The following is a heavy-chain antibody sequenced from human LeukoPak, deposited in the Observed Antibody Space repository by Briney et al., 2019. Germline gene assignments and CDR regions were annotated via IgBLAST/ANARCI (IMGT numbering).Heavy chain of an antibody. CDR2: LSYSGST. CDR1: GGSISSYY. D-gene: IGHD6-13*01. J-gene: IGHJ5*02. Sequence: SETLSLTCTVSGGSISSYYWSWIRRPPGKGLEWIGYLSYSGSTNYNPSLKSRVTISVDTSKNQLSLKLSSVTAADTAVYYCARGPDSSSWYGGFDPWGQGTLVTVSS. V-gene: IGHV4-59*01. CDR3: ARGPDSSSWYGGFDP.